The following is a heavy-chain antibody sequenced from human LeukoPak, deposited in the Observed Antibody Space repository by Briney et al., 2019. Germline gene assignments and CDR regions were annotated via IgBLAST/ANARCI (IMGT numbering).Heavy chain of an antibody. Sequence: PGGSLRLSCAASGFTFNAYAMHWVRQAPGKGLEWVAFIRYDGSNKYYADSVKGRFTISRDNSKNTLYLQMNSLRAEDTAVYYCARGLGGSLYYFDYWGQGTLVTVSS. CDR2: IRYDGSNK. J-gene: IGHJ4*02. V-gene: IGHV3-30*02. CDR3: ARGLGGSLYYFDY. CDR1: GFTFNAYA. D-gene: IGHD1-26*01.